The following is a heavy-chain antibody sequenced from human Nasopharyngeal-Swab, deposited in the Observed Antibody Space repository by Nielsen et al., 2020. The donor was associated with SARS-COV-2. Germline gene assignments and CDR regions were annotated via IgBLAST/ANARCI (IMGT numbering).Heavy chain of an antibody. CDR3: ARDRAYDSSGYGLY. CDR1: GYTFTSYC. D-gene: IGHD3-22*01. J-gene: IGHJ4*02. V-gene: IGHV1-18*01. Sequence: ASVKVSCKASGYTFTSYCISWVRQAPGQGLEWMGWISAYNGNTNYAQKLQGRVTMTTDTSTSTAYMELRSLRSDDTAVYYCARDRAYDSSGYGLYWGQGTLVTVSS. CDR2: ISAYNGNT.